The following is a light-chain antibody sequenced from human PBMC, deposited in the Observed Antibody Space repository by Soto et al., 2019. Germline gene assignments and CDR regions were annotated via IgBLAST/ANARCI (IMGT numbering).Light chain of an antibody. J-gene: IGKJ5*01. CDR1: QSVTSSY. CDR3: QQRNDWRRGT. CDR2: GAS. Sequence: EIVLTQSPGTLSLSPGERATLSCRASQSVTSSYLAWYQQKPGQAPRLLIYGASSRATGIPDRFSGSGSGTDFTLTISRLEPEDFAMYYCQQRNDWRRGTFGQGTRLEIK. V-gene: IGKV3D-20*02.